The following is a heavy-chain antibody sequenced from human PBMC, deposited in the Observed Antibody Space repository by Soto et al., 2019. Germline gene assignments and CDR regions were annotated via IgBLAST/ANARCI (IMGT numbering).Heavy chain of an antibody. Sequence: PWGSLLISCATSVFTFSIYAMHWVRQAPGNGLDWVAVISYDGSNKYYADSVNGRFTISRDNSKNTLYLQMNSLRAEDTAVYYCARDSAGVGYCSSTSCYGIGGYWGQGTLVTVSS. V-gene: IGHV3-30-3*01. D-gene: IGHD2-2*01. CDR2: ISYDGSNK. J-gene: IGHJ4*02. CDR1: VFTFSIYA. CDR3: ARDSAGVGYCSSTSCYGIGGY.